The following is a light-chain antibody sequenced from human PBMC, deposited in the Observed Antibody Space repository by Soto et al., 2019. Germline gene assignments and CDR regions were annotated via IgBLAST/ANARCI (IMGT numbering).Light chain of an antibody. CDR1: SGSIASTY. V-gene: IGLV6-57*04. J-gene: IGLJ3*02. Sequence: NFMLTQPHSVSGSPGKTVTISCTRSSGSIASTYVQWYQQRPGSAPTTIIFDDDQRRSGVSDRFSGSIDSSSNSASLTISGMKTEHEADYYCQSYDSNKVMFGRGTKLTVL. CDR2: DDD. CDR3: QSYDSNKVM.